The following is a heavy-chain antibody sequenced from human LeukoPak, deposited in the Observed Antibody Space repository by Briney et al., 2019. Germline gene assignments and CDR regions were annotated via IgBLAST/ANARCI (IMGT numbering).Heavy chain of an antibody. V-gene: IGHV1-18*01. Sequence: ASVKVSCKTSGYTFTNYDITWVRQAPGQGLEWTGWITTNNGNTKYAQTLQGRLILTTDASTTTAFMELTNLRSDDTAVYYCARMGPFSGAFDVWGQGTRVTVSS. J-gene: IGHJ3*01. CDR2: ITTNNGNT. CDR1: GYTFTNYD. D-gene: IGHD2/OR15-2a*01. CDR3: ARMGPFSGAFDV.